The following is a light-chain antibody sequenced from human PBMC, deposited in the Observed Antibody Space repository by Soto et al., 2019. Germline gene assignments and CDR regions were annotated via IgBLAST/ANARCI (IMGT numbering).Light chain of an antibody. CDR3: QQRSDWPLT. V-gene: IGKV3-11*01. CDR1: QSVGSY. J-gene: IGKJ4*01. Sequence: EIVLTQSPATLSLSPGERATLSCRASQSVGSYLAWYQQKPGQAPRLLIYDASNRATGIPARFSGSGSETDFTLTISSLEPEEFAVYYCQQRSDWPLTFGGGTKVEIK. CDR2: DAS.